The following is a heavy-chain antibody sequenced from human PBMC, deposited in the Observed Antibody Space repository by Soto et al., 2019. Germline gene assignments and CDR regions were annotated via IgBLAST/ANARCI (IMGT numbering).Heavy chain of an antibody. Sequence: GGSLRLSCAASGFTFSNAWMSWVRQAPGKGLEWVGRIKSKTDGGTTDYAAPVKGRFTISRDDSKNTLYLQMNSLKTEDTAVYYCSAYYDFWSGYYNQFDYWGQGTLVTVSS. CDR3: SAYYDFWSGYYNQFDY. CDR1: GFTFSNAW. V-gene: IGHV3-15*01. J-gene: IGHJ4*02. CDR2: IKSKTDGGTT. D-gene: IGHD3-3*01.